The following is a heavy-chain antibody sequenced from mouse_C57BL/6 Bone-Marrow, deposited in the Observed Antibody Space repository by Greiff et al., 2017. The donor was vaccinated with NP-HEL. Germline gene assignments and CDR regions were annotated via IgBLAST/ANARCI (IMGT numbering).Heavy chain of an antibody. CDR3: ARKGIYYDYDRFAY. CDR2: INPGSGGT. Sequence: SGAELVRPGTSVKVSCKASGYAFTNYLIEWVKQRPGQGLEWIGVINPGSGGTNYNEKFKGKATLTADKSSSTAYMQLSSLTSEDSAVYFCARKGIYYDYDRFAYWGQGTLVTVSA. CDR1: GYAFTNYL. J-gene: IGHJ3*01. D-gene: IGHD2-4*01. V-gene: IGHV1-54*01.